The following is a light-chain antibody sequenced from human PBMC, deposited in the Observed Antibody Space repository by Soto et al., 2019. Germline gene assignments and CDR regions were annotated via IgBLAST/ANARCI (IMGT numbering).Light chain of an antibody. CDR1: QSVNSN. V-gene: IGKV3-15*01. CDR3: QQYNNWPRT. Sequence: EIVMTQSPATLSVSPGERATLSCRAGQSVNSNLAWYQQKPGQAPRLLIYGASTRATGISASFSSSGSGTEFTLTISSLQSEDFAVYYCQQYNNWPRTFGQGTKVDIK. CDR2: GAS. J-gene: IGKJ1*01.